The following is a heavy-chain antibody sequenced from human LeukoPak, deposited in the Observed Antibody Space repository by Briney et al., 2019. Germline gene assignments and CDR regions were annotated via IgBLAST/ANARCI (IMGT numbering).Heavy chain of an antibody. J-gene: IGHJ4*02. Sequence: SETLSLTCTVAGGSISSYYWSWIRQPPGKGLEWIGYIYYSGSTNYNPSLKSRVTISVDTPKNQFSLKLSSVTAADTAGYYCARGGSYYHDSSGTTPVRFDYWGQGTLVTVSS. CDR2: IYYSGST. D-gene: IGHD3-22*01. CDR1: GGSISSYY. CDR3: ARGGSYYHDSSGTTPVRFDY. V-gene: IGHV4-59*01.